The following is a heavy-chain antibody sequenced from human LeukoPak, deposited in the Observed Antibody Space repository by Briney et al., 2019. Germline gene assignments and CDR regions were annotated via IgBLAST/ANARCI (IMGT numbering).Heavy chain of an antibody. CDR2: ISYDGSNK. D-gene: IGHD4-11*01. CDR1: GFTFSSYG. V-gene: IGHV3-30*18. Sequence: GGSPRLSCAASGFTFSSYGMHWVRQAPGKGLEWVAVISYDGSNKYYADSVKGRFTISRDNSKNTLYLQMNSLRAEDTAVYYCAKDTVRGYWGQGTLVTVSS. J-gene: IGHJ4*02. CDR3: AKDTVRGY.